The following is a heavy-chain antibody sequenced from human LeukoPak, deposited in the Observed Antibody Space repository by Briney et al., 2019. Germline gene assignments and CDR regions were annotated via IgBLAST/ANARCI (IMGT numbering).Heavy chain of an antibody. D-gene: IGHD1-26*01. V-gene: IGHV4-30-4*08. CDR1: GGSISSGDYY. CDR3: ARWSIVGAYDLFDY. CDR2: IYYSGST. J-gene: IGHJ4*02. Sequence: PSQTLSLTCTVSGGSISSGDYYWSWIRQPRGKGREWIGYIYYSGSTYYNPSLKSRVTISVDTSKNQFSLKLSSVTAADTAVYYCARWSIVGAYDLFDYWGQGTLVTVSS.